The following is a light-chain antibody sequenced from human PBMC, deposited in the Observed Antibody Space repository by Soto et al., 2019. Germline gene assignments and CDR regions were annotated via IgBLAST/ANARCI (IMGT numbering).Light chain of an antibody. CDR1: SSNIGTNT. V-gene: IGLV1-44*01. CDR3: AAWDDSLSGAV. Sequence: QSVLTQPPSASGTPGQRVTISCSGGSSNIGTNTVNWYQQLPGTAPKLLIYISDQRPSGVPDRFSGSKSGASASLAISGLQAEDEADYYCAAWDDSLSGAVFGGGTKLTVL. CDR2: ISD. J-gene: IGLJ2*01.